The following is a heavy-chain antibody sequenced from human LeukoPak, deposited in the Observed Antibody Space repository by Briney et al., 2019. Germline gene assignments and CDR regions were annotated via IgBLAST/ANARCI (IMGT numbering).Heavy chain of an antibody. V-gene: IGHV3-74*01. D-gene: IGHD3-16*02. CDR1: GFTFSSYW. J-gene: IGHJ3*02. CDR3: ARAAIMITFGGVIVQAGDAFDI. CDR2: INSDGSST. Sequence: PGGSLRLSCAASGFTFSSYWMHWVRQAPGKGLVWVSRINSDGSSTSYADSVKGRFTISRDNAKNTLYLQMNSLRAEDTAVYYCARAAIMITFGGVIVQAGDAFDIWGQGTMVTVSS.